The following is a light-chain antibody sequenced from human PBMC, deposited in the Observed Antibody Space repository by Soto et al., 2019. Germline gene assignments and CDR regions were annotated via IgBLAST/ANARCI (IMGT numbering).Light chain of an antibody. CDR1: QGFGNY. J-gene: IGKJ1*01. CDR3: QKYNSAPWT. Sequence: DIQMTQSPSSLSASVGDRVTITCRASQGFGNYLAWYQQKPGEVPKLLIYGKSTLQSGGPSRFSGSGSGTEFTLTISSLQPDDVATYYCQKYNSAPWTFGQGTKVEIK. V-gene: IGKV1-27*01. CDR2: GKS.